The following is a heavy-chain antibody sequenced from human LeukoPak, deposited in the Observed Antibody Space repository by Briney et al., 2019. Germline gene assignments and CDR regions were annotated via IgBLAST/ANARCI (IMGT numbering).Heavy chain of an antibody. Sequence: SVKVSCKASGGTFSSYAISWVRQAPGQGLEWMGGIIPIFGTANYAQKFQDRVTITADESTSTAYMELSSLRSEDTAVYYCAKDEVAAAGIVYWGQGTLVTVSS. CDR1: GGTFSSYA. CDR3: AKDEVAAAGIVY. V-gene: IGHV1-69*13. D-gene: IGHD6-13*01. CDR2: IIPIFGTA. J-gene: IGHJ4*02.